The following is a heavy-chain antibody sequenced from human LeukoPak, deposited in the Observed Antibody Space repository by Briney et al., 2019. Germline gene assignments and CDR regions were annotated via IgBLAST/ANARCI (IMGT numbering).Heavy chain of an antibody. V-gene: IGHV1-69*05. D-gene: IGHD2-15*01. CDR3: AAASGDCSGGSCAGY. Sequence: SVKVSCKASGGTFSSYAISWVRQAPGQGLEWMGRIIPIFGTANYAQKFQGRVTITTDESTSTAYMELSGLRSEDTAVYYCAAASGDCSGGSCAGYWGQGTLVTVSS. CDR2: IIPIFGTA. J-gene: IGHJ4*02. CDR1: GGTFSSYA.